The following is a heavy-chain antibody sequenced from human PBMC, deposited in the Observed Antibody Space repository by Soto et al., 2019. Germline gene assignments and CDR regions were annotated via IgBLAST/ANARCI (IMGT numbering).Heavy chain of an antibody. CDR3: ASMTTVTRRAEYFQH. CDR1: GGSISSGGYS. D-gene: IGHD4-17*01. V-gene: IGHV4-30-2*01. J-gene: IGHJ1*01. CDR2: IYHSGST. Sequence: SETLSLTCAVSGGSISSGGYSWCWIRQPPWKGLEWIGYIYHSGSTYYNPSLKSRVTISVDRSKNQFSLKLSSVTAADTAVYYCASMTTVTRRAEYFQHWGQGXLVTVHS.